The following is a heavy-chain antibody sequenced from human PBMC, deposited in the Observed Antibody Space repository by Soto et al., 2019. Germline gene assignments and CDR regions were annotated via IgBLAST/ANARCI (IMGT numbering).Heavy chain of an antibody. CDR3: ARVHRGVIITLMDV. CDR2: IWYDGSNK. J-gene: IGHJ6*02. CDR1: GFTFSSYG. Sequence: GGSLRLSCAASGFTFSSYGMHWVRQAPGKGLEWVAVIWYDGSNKYYADSVKGRFTISRDNSKNTLYLQMNSLRAEDTAAYYCARVHRGVIITLMDVWGQGTTVTVSS. V-gene: IGHV3-33*01. D-gene: IGHD3-10*01.